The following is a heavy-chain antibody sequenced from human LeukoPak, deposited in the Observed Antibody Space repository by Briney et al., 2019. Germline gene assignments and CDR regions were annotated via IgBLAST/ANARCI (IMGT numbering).Heavy chain of an antibody. V-gene: IGHV4-59*01. CDR2: IYYSGNT. J-gene: IGHJ4*02. CDR1: GGSIGSFY. CDR3: ARLPMVRGVTEYYFDY. D-gene: IGHD3-10*01. Sequence: PSETLSLTCTVSGGSIGSFYWSWIRQPPGKGLEWMGYIYYSGNTNYNPALKSRVTISVDTSKNQFSLKLSSVTAADTAVYYCARLPMVRGVTEYYFDYWGQGSLVTVSS.